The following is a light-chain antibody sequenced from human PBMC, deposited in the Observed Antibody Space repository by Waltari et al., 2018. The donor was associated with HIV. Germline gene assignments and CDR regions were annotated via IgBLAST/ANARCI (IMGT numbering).Light chain of an antibody. Sequence: SALTQPASVSGSPGQSITIPCTGTSRDVGAYNYVSWYQQHPAKAPKLIIYDVTKRPSGVPNRFSGSKSGNTASLTISGLRAEDEADYYCTSYASGSTPCVFGTGTKVTVL. CDR1: SRDVGAYNY. V-gene: IGLV2-14*03. CDR3: TSYASGSTPCV. J-gene: IGLJ1*01. CDR2: DVT.